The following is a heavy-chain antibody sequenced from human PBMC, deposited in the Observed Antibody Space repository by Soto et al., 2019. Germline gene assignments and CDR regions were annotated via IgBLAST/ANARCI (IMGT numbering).Heavy chain of an antibody. V-gene: IGHV3-7*01. D-gene: IGHD7-27*01. CDR2: IKQDGSEK. CDR1: GFTFSSYW. J-gene: IGHJ3*02. Sequence: GGYLRLSCAASGFTFSSYWMSWVRQATGKGLEWVANIKQDGSEKYYVDSVKGRFTISRDNAKNSLYLQMNSLRAEDTAVYYCAREPSGDPDAFDIWGQGTMVTVSS. CDR3: AREPSGDPDAFDI.